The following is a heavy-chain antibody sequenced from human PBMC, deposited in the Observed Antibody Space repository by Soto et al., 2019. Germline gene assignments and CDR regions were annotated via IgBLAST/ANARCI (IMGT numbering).Heavy chain of an antibody. CDR2: IYSGGST. CDR3: ARTLGDNYYYGMDV. J-gene: IGHJ6*02. CDR1: GFTVSSNY. V-gene: IGHV3-66*01. Sequence: PGGSLRLSCAASGFTVSSNYMSWVRQAPGKGLEWVSVIYSGGSTYYADSVKGRFTISRDNSKNTLYLQMNSLRAEDTAVYYCARTLGDNYYYGMDVWGQGTTVTVSS.